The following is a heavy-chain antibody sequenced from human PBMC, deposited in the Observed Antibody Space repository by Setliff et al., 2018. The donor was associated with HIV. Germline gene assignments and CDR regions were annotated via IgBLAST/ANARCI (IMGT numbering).Heavy chain of an antibody. Sequence: PSETLSLTCNVYGASITNSNSYWGWIRQPPGKRLEWLGSIFDSGSTSYNPSLSGRLTISVDTSENQVSLRLSSVTAADTAVYYCARVPPRWGATRDYWGQGTLVTVSS. CDR1: GASITNSNSY. CDR3: ARVPPRWGATRDY. J-gene: IGHJ4*02. D-gene: IGHD1-26*01. V-gene: IGHV4-39*07. CDR2: IFDSGST.